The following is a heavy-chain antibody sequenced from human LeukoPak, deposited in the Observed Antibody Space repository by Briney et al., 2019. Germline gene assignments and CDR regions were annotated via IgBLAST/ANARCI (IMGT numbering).Heavy chain of an antibody. D-gene: IGHD6-13*01. V-gene: IGHV4-59*01. Sequence: SETLSLTCTVSGGSISSYHWSWIRQPPGKGLEWIGYIYYSGSTNYNPSLKSRVTISVDTSKNQFSLKLSSVTAADTAVYFCAGSVAAAGPDYFDYWGQGTLVTVSS. CDR1: GGSISSYH. CDR2: IYYSGST. CDR3: AGSVAAAGPDYFDY. J-gene: IGHJ4*02.